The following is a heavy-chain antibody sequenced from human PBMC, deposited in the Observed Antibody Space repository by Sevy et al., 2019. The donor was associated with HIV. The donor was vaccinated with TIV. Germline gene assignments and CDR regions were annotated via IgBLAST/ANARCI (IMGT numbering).Heavy chain of an antibody. Sequence: GGSLRLSCAASGFTFSRYAMNWVRQAPGKGLEWVSLISTTGDRTHYADSVKGRFTISRDDSKNMLYLQMNSLRAEDTAIYYCAKDLDSSGLYEVGYWGQGTLVTVSS. CDR3: AKDLDSSGLYEVGY. V-gene: IGHV3-23*01. J-gene: IGHJ4*02. CDR1: GFTFSRYA. CDR2: ISTTGDRT. D-gene: IGHD6-19*01.